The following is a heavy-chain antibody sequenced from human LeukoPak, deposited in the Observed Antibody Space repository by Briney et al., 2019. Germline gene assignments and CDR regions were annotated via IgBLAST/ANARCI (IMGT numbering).Heavy chain of an antibody. Sequence: EASVTVSCTSSGYTFTVYYIHWVRQAPGPGIGRLGWINPSSGGTNYSQQSQSRVTMTTDTTTRTAYMELSSLRSAAPTAYYSARLWGRLSLSLWCGELLCWGRGTLIAVSS. D-gene: IGHD3-10*01. J-gene: IGHJ4*02. CDR2: INPSSGGT. CDR3: ARLWGRLSLSLWCGELLC. CDR1: GYTFTVYY. V-gene: IGHV1-2*02.